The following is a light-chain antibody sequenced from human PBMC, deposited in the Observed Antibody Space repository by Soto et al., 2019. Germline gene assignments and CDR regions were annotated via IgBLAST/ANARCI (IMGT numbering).Light chain of an antibody. V-gene: IGKV2-28*01. CDR1: QSLLHINGYNY. CDR2: LGS. J-gene: IGKJ4*01. CDR3: MQALQTPT. Sequence: DSLVSQSPLSLPVTPGEPASISCRSSQSLLHINGYNYLDWYLQKPGQSPQLLIYLGSNRASGVPDRFSGSGSGTDFTLKISRVEAEDVGVYYCMQALQTPTFGGGTKVDIK.